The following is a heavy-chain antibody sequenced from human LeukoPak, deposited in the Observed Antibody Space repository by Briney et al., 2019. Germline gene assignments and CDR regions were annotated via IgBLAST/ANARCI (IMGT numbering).Heavy chain of an antibody. V-gene: IGHV3-74*01. Sequence: GGSLRLSCAASGLTFSSYWMHWVRQAPGKGLVWVSRINSDGSSTSYADSVKGRFTISRDNAKNTLYLQMNSLRAEDTAVYHCARPRVRGADAFDIWGQGTMVTVSS. CDR2: INSDGSST. CDR1: GLTFSSYW. J-gene: IGHJ3*02. D-gene: IGHD3-16*01. CDR3: ARPRVRGADAFDI.